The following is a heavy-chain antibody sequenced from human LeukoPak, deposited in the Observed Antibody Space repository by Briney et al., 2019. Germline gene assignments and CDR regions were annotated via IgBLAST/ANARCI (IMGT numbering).Heavy chain of an antibody. CDR2: ISSSSSYI. D-gene: IGHD3-10*01. J-gene: IGHJ4*02. CDR3: ASGYYDGSGSYDLFGTIDY. CDR1: GFSFSFYR. V-gene: IGHV3-21*01. Sequence: GGSLRLSCAASGFSFSFYRMNWVRQAPGKGLEWVSSISSSSSYIYHADSVKGRFTISRDNAKSSLYLQMNSLRAEDTAVYFCASGYYDGSGSYDLFGTIDYWGQGTLVTVSS.